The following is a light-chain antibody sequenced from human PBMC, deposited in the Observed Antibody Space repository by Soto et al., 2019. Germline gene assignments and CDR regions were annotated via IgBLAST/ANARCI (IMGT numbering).Light chain of an antibody. CDR3: LQYGRSPT. CDR2: GAS. Sequence: EMVLTQSPDTLSLSPWERATLSCRASQTVSSNFLAWYQQRPGQAPRLLIYGASSRATGIPDRFSGSGSGTDFTLTISRLEPEDLAVYYCLQYGRSPTFGPGTKVDIK. CDR1: QTVSSNF. J-gene: IGKJ3*01. V-gene: IGKV3-20*01.